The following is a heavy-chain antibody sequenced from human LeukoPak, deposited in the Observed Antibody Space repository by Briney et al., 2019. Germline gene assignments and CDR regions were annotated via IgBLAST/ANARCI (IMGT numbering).Heavy chain of an antibody. J-gene: IGHJ3*02. CDR1: GFTFSYYW. D-gene: IGHD6-13*01. CDR2: ISWNSGSI. Sequence: GGSLRLSCAAPGFTFSYYWMSWVRQAPGKGLEWVSGISWNSGSIGYADSVKGRFTISRDNAKNSLYLQMNSLRAEDMALYYCAKDIAAAGTHAFDIWGQGTMVTVSS. CDR3: AKDIAAAGTHAFDI. V-gene: IGHV3-9*03.